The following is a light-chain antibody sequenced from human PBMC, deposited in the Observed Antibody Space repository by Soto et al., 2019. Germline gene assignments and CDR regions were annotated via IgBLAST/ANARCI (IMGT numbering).Light chain of an antibody. CDR3: QQYNSEST. Sequence: DIQMTQSPSSLSASVGDRVTITCRASQSISHYLAWYQQKPGKAPKLLIYDASSLEGGIPSRFSGSGSGTKFTLTISSLQPADFATYYCQQYNSESTFGQETKLGIK. J-gene: IGKJ2*01. V-gene: IGKV1-5*01. CDR1: QSISHY. CDR2: DAS.